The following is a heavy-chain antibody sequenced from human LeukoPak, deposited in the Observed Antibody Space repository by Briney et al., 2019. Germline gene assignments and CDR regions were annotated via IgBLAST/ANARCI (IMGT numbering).Heavy chain of an antibody. D-gene: IGHD2/OR15-2a*01. J-gene: IGHJ5*02. V-gene: IGHV1-2*06. CDR2: INPNSGGT. CDR1: GYTFTGYY. Sequence: ASVKLSCKASGYTFTGYYMHWVRQAPGQGLEWMGRINPNSGGTNYAQKFQGRVTMTRDTSISTAYMELSRLRSDDTAVDNCARGVRNSTNWFDLWGQRTLVTVSS. CDR3: ARGVRNSTNWFDL.